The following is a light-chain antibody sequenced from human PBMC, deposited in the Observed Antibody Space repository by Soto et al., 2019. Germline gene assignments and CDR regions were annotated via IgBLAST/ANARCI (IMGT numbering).Light chain of an antibody. CDR1: SNDVGDYNF. V-gene: IGLV2-14*03. CDR2: DVS. J-gene: IGLJ7*01. Sequence: QSVLTQPASVSGSPGQSITISCTGTSNDVGDYNFVSWYQQHPGKAPQLMIYDVSHRPSGVSNRFSGSKSGNTASLTISGLQAEDEADYYCSSYTTSSPGVFGGGTQLTVL. CDR3: SSYTTSSPGV.